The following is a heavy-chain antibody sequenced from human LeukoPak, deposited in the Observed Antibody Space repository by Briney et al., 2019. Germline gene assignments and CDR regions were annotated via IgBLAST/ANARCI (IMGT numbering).Heavy chain of an antibody. J-gene: IGHJ4*02. Sequence: GRSLRLSCAASGFSFSSYGMHWVRQAPGKGLEWVAFISYDGNNKYYADSVKGRFSISRDNSKNTLYLQMNSLRAEDTAVYYCAKDGGSSGWYEDYWGQGTLVTVSS. CDR2: ISYDGNNK. CDR3: AKDGGSSGWYEDY. CDR1: GFSFSSYG. D-gene: IGHD6-19*01. V-gene: IGHV3-30*18.